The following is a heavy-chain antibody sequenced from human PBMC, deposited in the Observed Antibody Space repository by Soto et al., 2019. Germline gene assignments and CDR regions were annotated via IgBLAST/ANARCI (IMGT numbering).Heavy chain of an antibody. V-gene: IGHV4-4*02. D-gene: IGHD6-19*01. Sequence: QVQLQESGPGLVKPSGTLSLTCAVSGDSISSPKWWTWLRQPPGKGLEWIGDLLHGGTTNYNPSLKSRVTLSVDTSQNQFSLNLTSVTAADTAIYHCAYSTGWYRHDVWGQGTSVTVSS. J-gene: IGHJ3*01. CDR3: AYSTGWYRHDV. CDR1: GDSISSPKW. CDR2: LLHGGTT.